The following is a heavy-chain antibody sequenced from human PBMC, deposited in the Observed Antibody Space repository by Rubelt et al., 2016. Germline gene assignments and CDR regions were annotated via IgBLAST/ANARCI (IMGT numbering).Heavy chain of an antibody. J-gene: IGHJ5*02. CDR2: GST. Sequence: GSTNYNPSLKSRVTISVDTSKNQFSLKLSSVTAADTAVYYCAISSRLAPSGGGWFDPWGQGTLVTVSS. V-gene: IGHV4-34*13. CDR3: AISSRLAPSGGGWFDP. D-gene: IGHD3-10*01.